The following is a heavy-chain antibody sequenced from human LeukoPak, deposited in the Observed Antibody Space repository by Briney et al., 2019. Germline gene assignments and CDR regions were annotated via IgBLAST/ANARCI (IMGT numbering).Heavy chain of an antibody. J-gene: IGHJ6*03. Sequence: GASVKVSCKASGYTFASYDINWVRQANGHRLEWLGWLNPNSGNTGYAQKFQGRVTMTRDTSINTAYMELSNLRSEDTAVYYCARSTDSSAPYYYYHMDVWGEGTTVTISS. CDR1: GYTFASYD. D-gene: IGHD6-6*01. CDR2: LNPNSGNT. CDR3: ARSTDSSAPYYYYHMDV. V-gene: IGHV1-8*01.